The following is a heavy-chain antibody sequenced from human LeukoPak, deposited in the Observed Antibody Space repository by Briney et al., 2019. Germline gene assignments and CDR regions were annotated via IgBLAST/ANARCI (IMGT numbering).Heavy chain of an antibody. CDR3: ARDRGYSYGYVGY. Sequence: GGSLRLSCAASGFTFTDYTMNWVRQAPGKGLKWVSVISVGADRTYYADSVKGRFTISRDNAKNSLYLQMNSLRAKDTAVYYCARDRGYSYGYVGYWGQGTLVTVSS. D-gene: IGHD5-18*01. V-gene: IGHV3-21*01. CDR2: ISVGADRT. J-gene: IGHJ4*02. CDR1: GFTFTDYT.